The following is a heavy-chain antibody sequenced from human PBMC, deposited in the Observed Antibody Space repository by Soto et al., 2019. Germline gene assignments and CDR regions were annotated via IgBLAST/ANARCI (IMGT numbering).Heavy chain of an antibody. CDR3: AKGASTTVFAFNDY. D-gene: IGHD4-17*01. CDR1: GFIFDEYA. CDR2: ISWNSGNI. J-gene: IGHJ4*02. Sequence: EVQLVESGGGLVQPGRSLRLSCAASGFIFDEYAMHWVRQAPGKGLEWVSSISWNSGNIGYADSVKGRFTISRDNAKNSLYLQMSRVRGEDTAFYSCAKGASTTVFAFNDYWGQGTLVTVSS. V-gene: IGHV3-9*01.